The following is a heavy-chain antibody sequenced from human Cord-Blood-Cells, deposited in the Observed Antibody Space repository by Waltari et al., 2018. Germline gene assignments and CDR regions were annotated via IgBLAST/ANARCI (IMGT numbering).Heavy chain of an antibody. CDR2: INHSGST. CDR3: AREPQCGGDCPPTEYFQH. D-gene: IGHD2-21*02. Sequence: QVQLQQWGAGLLKPSETLSLTCAVYGGSFRGYYWSWIRQPPGKGLEWIGEINHSGSTNYNPSLKSRVTISVDTSKNQFSLKLSSVTAADTAVYYCAREPQCGGDCPPTEYFQHWGQGTLVTVSS. V-gene: IGHV4-34*01. CDR1: GGSFRGYY. J-gene: IGHJ1*01.